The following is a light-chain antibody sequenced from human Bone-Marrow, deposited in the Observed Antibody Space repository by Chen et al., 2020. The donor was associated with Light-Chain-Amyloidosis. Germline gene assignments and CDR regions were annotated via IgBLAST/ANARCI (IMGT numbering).Light chain of an antibody. V-gene: IGKV2-28*01. CDR3: MEALQTPHYS. J-gene: IGKJ2*01. CDR2: LAF. CDR1: QRLRHINGYTY. Sequence: IALNESPLSLLVSPGETASVSCTASQRLRHINGYTYLDWYLQRPGQSPQLLIYLAFNRAPGVPDRFSATGAGAEFTLRINKVEAEDVGVYYCMEALQTPHYSFGRGTKLEIK.